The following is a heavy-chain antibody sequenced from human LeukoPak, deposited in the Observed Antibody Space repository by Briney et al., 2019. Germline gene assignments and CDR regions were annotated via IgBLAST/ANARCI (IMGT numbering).Heavy chain of an antibody. CDR2: MNPNSGNT. J-gene: IGHJ4*02. Sequence: ASVKVSCKASGYTFTSYDINWVRQATGQGLEWMGWMNPNSGNTGYAQKFQGRVTMTRNTSISTAYMELSSLRSEDTAVYYCARVAAVAGTGDYWGQGTLVTVSS. V-gene: IGHV1-8*01. CDR3: ARVAAVAGTGDY. D-gene: IGHD6-19*01. CDR1: GYTFTSYD.